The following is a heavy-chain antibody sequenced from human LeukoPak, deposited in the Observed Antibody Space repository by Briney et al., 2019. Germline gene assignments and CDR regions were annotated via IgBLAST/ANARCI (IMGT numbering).Heavy chain of an antibody. Sequence: AGGSLRLSCAASGFTFSTFAMLWVRQAPGKGLEWVSAISGSGGSTYYADSVKGRFTISRDNSKNTLYLQMNSLRAEDTAVYYCAKDPFSYSSRPENWFDPWGQGTLVTVSS. D-gene: IGHD6-13*01. CDR3: AKDPFSYSSRPENWFDP. CDR1: GFTFSTFA. J-gene: IGHJ5*02. CDR2: ISGSGGST. V-gene: IGHV3-23*01.